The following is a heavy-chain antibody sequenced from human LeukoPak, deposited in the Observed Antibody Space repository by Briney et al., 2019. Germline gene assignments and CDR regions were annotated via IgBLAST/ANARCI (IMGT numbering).Heavy chain of an antibody. J-gene: IGHJ6*02. CDR2: ISYDGSNK. Sequence: PGGSLRLSCAASGFTFSSYAMHWVRQAPGKGLEWVAVISYDGSNKYYADSVKGRFTISRDNSKNTLYLQMNSLRAEDTAVFYCVRPKHSSTSWLHYGMDVWGQGTTVTVSS. CDR1: GFTFSSYA. V-gene: IGHV3-30-3*01. CDR3: VRPKHSSTSWLHYGMDV. D-gene: IGHD2-2*01.